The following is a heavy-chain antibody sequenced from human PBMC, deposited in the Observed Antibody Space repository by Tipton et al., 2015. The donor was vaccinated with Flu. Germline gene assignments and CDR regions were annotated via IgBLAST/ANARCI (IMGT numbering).Heavy chain of an antibody. V-gene: IGHV3-23*01. CDR1: GFTFSNYA. Sequence: SLRLSCAASGFTFSNYAMSWVRQAPGKGLEWVSTITGSGVGTYYADSVKGRFTISSDNSKNTLYLQMNSLRADDTAVYYCVSYYDSTGRPDYWGQGTLVTVSS. D-gene: IGHD3-22*01. J-gene: IGHJ4*02. CDR3: VSYYDSTGRPDY. CDR2: ITGSGVGT.